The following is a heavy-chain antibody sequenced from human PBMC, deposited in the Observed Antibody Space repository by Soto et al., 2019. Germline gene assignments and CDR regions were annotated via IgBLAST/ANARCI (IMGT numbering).Heavy chain of an antibody. D-gene: IGHD6-6*01. J-gene: IGHJ4*02. Sequence: EVQLVESGGGLVQPGGSLRLSCAASGFTLSDHYMDWVRQAPGKGLEWVARTKNRSQRYTIEYAASVKGRFTISRDDSKNSLYLQMNSLQSEDTAVYYCTCWIAARCSWGQGTLVTVAS. CDR1: GFTLSDHY. V-gene: IGHV3-72*01. CDR2: TKNRSQRYTI. CDR3: TCWIAARCS.